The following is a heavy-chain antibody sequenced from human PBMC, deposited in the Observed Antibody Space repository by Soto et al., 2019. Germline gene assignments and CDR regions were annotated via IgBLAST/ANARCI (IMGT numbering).Heavy chain of an antibody. V-gene: IGHV1-18*01. Sequence: ASVKVSCKASGYTFTSYGISWVRQAPGQGLERMGWISAYNGNTNYAQKLQGRVTMTTDTSTSTAYMELRSLRSDDTAVYYCARDIAVAGSFDYWGQGTLVTVSS. D-gene: IGHD6-19*01. CDR3: ARDIAVAGSFDY. J-gene: IGHJ4*02. CDR2: ISAYNGNT. CDR1: GYTFTSYG.